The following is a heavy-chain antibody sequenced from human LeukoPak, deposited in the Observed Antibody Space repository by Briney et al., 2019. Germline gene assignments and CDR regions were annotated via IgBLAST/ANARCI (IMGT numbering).Heavy chain of an antibody. Sequence: ASVKVSCKASGYTFTSYDINWARQATGQGLEWMGWMNPNSGNTGYAQKFQGRVTMTRNTSISTAYMELSSLRSEDTAVYYCARGHFHLDYSGTTWGQGTLVTVSS. CDR3: ARGHFHLDYSGTT. CDR1: GYTFTSYD. V-gene: IGHV1-8*01. D-gene: IGHD1-26*01. J-gene: IGHJ4*02. CDR2: MNPNSGNT.